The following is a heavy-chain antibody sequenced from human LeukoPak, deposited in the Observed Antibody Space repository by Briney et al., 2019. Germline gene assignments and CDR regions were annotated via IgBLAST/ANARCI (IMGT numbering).Heavy chain of an antibody. J-gene: IGHJ4*02. V-gene: IGHV4-31*03. CDR3: ARANYCDSSGYPSEGYFDY. D-gene: IGHD3-22*01. Sequence: PSQTLSLTCTVSGGSISSGGYYWSWIRQHPGKGLEWIGYIYYSGSTYYNPSLKSRVTISVDTSKNQFSLKLSSVTAADTAVYYCARANYCDSSGYPSEGYFDYWGQGTLVTVSS. CDR2: IYYSGST. CDR1: GGSISSGGYY.